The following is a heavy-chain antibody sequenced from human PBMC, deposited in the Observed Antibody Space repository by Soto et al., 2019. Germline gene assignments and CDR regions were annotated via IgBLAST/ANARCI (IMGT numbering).Heavy chain of an antibody. J-gene: IGHJ6*02. Sequence: VESRKISCKGSGYSFTSYWIGWVRQMPGKGLEWIGIIYPGDSDTRYSPSFQGQVTISADKSISTAYLQWSSLKASDTAMYYCARVSYDILTGYYKNYYYGMDVWGQGTTVTVSS. CDR3: ARVSYDILTGYYKNYYYGMDV. CDR1: GYSFTSYW. V-gene: IGHV5-51*01. D-gene: IGHD3-9*01. CDR2: IYPGDSDT.